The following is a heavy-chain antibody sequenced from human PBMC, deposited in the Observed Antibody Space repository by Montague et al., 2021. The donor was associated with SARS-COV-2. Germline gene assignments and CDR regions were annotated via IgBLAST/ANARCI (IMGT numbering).Heavy chain of an antibody. J-gene: IGHJ5*02. Sequence: SETLSLTCAVYGGSFSNYYWSWIRQPPGKGLEWIGEINHSGSTNYNPSLKSRVTISVDTSKNQFSLKLSSVTAADTAVYYCARRGTVTTFFAPKRTRRYNWFDPWGQGTLVTVSS. CDR3: ARRGTVTTFFAPKRTRRYNWFDP. V-gene: IGHV4-34*01. CDR1: GGSFSNYY. CDR2: INHSGST. D-gene: IGHD4-17*01.